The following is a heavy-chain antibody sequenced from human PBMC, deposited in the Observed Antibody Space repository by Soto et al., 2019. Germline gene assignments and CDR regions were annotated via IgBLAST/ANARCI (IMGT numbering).Heavy chain of an antibody. CDR1: GFTFSDYY. CDR3: AKDHLVWGYDRYYYYYMDV. CDR2: ISSSGSSI. Sequence: PGGSLRLSCAASGFTFSDYYMSWIRQAPGKGLEWVSYISSSGSSIYYADSVKGRFTISRDNAKNSLYLQMNSLRAEDTAVYYCAKDHLVWGYDRYYYYYMDVWGKGTTVTVSS. D-gene: IGHD5-12*01. J-gene: IGHJ6*03. V-gene: IGHV3-11*01.